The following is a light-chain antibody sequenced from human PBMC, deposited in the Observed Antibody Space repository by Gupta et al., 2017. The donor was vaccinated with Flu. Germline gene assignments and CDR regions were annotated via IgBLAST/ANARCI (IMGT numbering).Light chain of an antibody. Sequence: EIVMTQSPATLSLSPGESATLSCRASRSVTSNLAWYQQKPGQAPRLVIYGSSTRATGVPARFSGSGSGTEFSLTISSLQSEDFAIYYCQQYNDWPIAFGQGTRMEI. CDR2: GSS. CDR3: QQYNDWPIA. CDR1: RSVTSN. J-gene: IGKJ5*01. V-gene: IGKV3-15*01.